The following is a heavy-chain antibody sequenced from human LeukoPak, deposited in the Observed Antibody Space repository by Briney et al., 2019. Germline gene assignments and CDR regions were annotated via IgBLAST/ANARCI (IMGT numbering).Heavy chain of an antibody. CDR1: GYTFTSYG. J-gene: IGHJ6*03. V-gene: IGHV1-18*01. D-gene: IGHD3-22*01. CDR3: ARAASAYYYDSSGGNYYYMDV. Sequence: RASVKVSCKASGYTFTSYGISWVRQAPGQGLEWMGWISAYNGNTNYAQKLQGRVTMTRDMSTSTVYMELSSLRSEDTAVYYCARAASAYYYDSSGGNYYYMDVWGKGTTVTVSS. CDR2: ISAYNGNT.